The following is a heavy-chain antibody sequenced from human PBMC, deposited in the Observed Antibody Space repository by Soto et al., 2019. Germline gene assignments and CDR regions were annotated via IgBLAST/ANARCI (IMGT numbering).Heavy chain of an antibody. Sequence: SQTLSLTCVISGDSVSSTSAAWNWIRLSPSRGLEWLARTYYRSRWYNDYAVSVRGRITVNPDTSKNQFSLQLTSVTPEDTAVYYCAGTTSHQWYYMDVWGKGTTVTVSS. CDR2: TYYRSRWYN. J-gene: IGHJ6*03. V-gene: IGHV6-1*01. CDR1: GDSVSSTSAA. CDR3: AGTTSHQWYYMDV. D-gene: IGHD1-7*01.